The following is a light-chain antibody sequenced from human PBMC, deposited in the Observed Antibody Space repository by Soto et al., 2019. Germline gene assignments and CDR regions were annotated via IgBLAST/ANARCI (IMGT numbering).Light chain of an antibody. Sequence: QSALTQPPSASESPGQSVTISCTGTSSDVGAYNYVSWYQHHPGKAPKLMIYEVTTRPPGVPDRFSGSKSGYTASLTVSGLQPEDEADYYCASFAGSDDLGLFGGGTKLTVL. V-gene: IGLV2-8*01. J-gene: IGLJ2*01. CDR2: EVT. CDR1: SSDVGAYNY. CDR3: ASFAGSDDLGL.